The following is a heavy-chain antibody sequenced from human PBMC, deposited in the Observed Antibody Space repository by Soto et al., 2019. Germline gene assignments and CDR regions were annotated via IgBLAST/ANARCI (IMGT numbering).Heavy chain of an antibody. V-gene: IGHV3-23*01. CDR3: AKGESSVSARDFDP. J-gene: IGHJ5*02. CDR2: ITSRGAA. CDR1: GGSFSGYY. Sequence: SSETLSLTCAVYGGSFSGYYWSWIRQPPGKGLEWVSGITSRGAAYYADSVKGRFTISRDNSKNTLYLQMNSLRAEDTAVYYCAKGESSVSARDFDPWGQGTLVTVS. D-gene: IGHD3-22*01.